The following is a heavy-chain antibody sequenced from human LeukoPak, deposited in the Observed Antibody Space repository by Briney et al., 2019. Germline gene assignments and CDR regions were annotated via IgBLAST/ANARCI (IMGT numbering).Heavy chain of an antibody. CDR1: GGSFSGYY. CDR3: AIDDYGDYVLPY. V-gene: IGHV4-34*01. CDR2: INHSGST. J-gene: IGHJ4*02. D-gene: IGHD4-17*01. Sequence: SETLSLTCAVYGGSFSGYYWSWIRQPPGKGLEWIGEINHSGSTNYNPSLKSRVTISVDTSKNQFSLKLSPVTAADTAVYYCAIDDYGDYVLPYWGQGTLVTVSS.